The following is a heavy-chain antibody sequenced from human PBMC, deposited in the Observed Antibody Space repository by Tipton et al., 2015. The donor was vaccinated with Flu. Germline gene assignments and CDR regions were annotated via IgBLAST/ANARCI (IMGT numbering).Heavy chain of an antibody. J-gene: IGHJ4*02. CDR2: IYTSGTT. CDR3: ARASGSGSYVIFDY. D-gene: IGHD3-10*01. CDR1: GDSLSSYY. Sequence: TLSLTCTVSGDSLSSYYWSWIRQPAGKGLEWIGRIYTSGTTKYNPSLKSRLTMSIDTSKNQFSLRLTSVTAADTAVYYCARASGSGSYVIFDYWGQGTLVTFSS. V-gene: IGHV4-4*07.